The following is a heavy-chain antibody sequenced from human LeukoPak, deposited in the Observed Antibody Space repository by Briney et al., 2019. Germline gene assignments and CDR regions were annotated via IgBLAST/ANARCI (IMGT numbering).Heavy chain of an antibody. J-gene: IGHJ4*02. CDR1: GFTFSSCW. CDR2: IKQDGSEK. Sequence: PGGSLRLSCAASGFTFSSCWMSWVRQAPGKGLEWVANIKQDGSEKYYVDSVKGRFTISRDNAKSSLYLQMNSLRAEDTAVYYCARVGSRRGSGGSCYKYWGQGTLVTVSS. CDR3: ARVGSRRGSGGSCYKY. D-gene: IGHD2-15*01. V-gene: IGHV3-7*01.